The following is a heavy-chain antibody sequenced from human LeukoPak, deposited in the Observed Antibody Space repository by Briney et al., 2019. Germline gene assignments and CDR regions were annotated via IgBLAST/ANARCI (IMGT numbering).Heavy chain of an antibody. D-gene: IGHD6-19*01. CDR1: GYTFTTYG. J-gene: IGHJ4*02. CDR2: ISAYNGDT. CDR3: ARDQFRWAGTGTFDY. V-gene: IGHV1-18*01. Sequence: ASVKVSCKASGYTFTTYGISWVRQAPGQGLEWMGWISAYNGDTNYAQRLQGRVTMTTDTSTSTAYMELRSLRSDDTAVYYCARDQFRWAGTGTFDYWGQGTLVTVSS.